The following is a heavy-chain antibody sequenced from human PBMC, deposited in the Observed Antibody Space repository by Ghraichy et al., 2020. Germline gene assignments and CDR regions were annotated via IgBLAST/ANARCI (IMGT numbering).Heavy chain of an antibody. D-gene: IGHD4-17*01. CDR2: ISSSSSYI. V-gene: IGHV3-21*01. Sequence: GGSLRLSCAASGFTFSSHSMNWVRQAPGKGLEWVSSISSSSSYIYYADSVKGRFTISRDNAKNSLYLQMNSLRAEDTAVYYCARVYGDHPFDYWGQGTLVTVSS. CDR1: GFTFSSHS. CDR3: ARVYGDHPFDY. J-gene: IGHJ4*02.